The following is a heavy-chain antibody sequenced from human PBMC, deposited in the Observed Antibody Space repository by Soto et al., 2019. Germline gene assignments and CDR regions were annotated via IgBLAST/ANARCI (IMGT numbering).Heavy chain of an antibody. J-gene: IGHJ6*03. D-gene: IGHD2-15*01. CDR2: ISYDGSNK. V-gene: IGHV3-30*18. CDR1: GFTFSSYG. CDR3: AKDNVVVVAATPVEKNYYYYMDV. Sequence: GGSLRLSCAASGFTFSSYGMHWVRQAPGKGLEWVAVISYDGSNKYYADSVKGRFTISRDNSKNTLYLQMNSLRAEDTAVYYCAKDNVVVVAATPVEKNYYYYMDVWGKGTTVTVSS.